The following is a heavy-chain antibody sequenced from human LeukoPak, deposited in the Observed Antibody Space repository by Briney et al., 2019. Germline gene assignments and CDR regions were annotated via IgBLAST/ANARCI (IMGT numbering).Heavy chain of an antibody. CDR1: GFTFSSNY. J-gene: IGHJ4*02. D-gene: IGHD3-22*01. CDR2: ISDSGGST. Sequence: PGGSLRLSCAASGFTFSSNYMSWIRQAPGKGLEWVAGISDSGGSTNYADPVKGRFTISRDNPKNTLYLQMNSLRAEDTAVYFCARRGVVIRVILVGFHKEAFYFDSWGQGALVTVSS. CDR3: ARRGVVIRVILVGFHKEAFYFDS. V-gene: IGHV3-53*01.